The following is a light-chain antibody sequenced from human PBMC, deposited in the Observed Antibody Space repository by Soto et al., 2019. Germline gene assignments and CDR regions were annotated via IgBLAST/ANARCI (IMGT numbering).Light chain of an antibody. CDR3: QQYSAWWT. J-gene: IGKJ1*01. Sequence: EIVMTQSPATLSVSPGERATLSCRASQSVSSNLAWYQQKPGQAPRLLIYEASIRAPGIPGRFSGSGSGTEFTLTISSLQSEDFAVYYGQQYSAWWTFGQGTTVEIK. CDR2: EAS. V-gene: IGKV3-15*01. CDR1: QSVSSN.